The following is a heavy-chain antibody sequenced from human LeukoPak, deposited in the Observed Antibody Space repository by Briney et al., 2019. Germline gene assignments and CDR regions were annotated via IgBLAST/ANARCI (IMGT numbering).Heavy chain of an antibody. CDR1: GYTFTSYD. Sequence: ASVKVSCKASGYTFTSYDINWVRQATGQGLEWMGWMNPNSGNTGYAQKFQGRVTMTEDTSTDTAYMELSSLRSEDTAVYYCATSNGWLSGGTHFDYWGQGTLVTVSS. CDR2: MNPNSGNT. J-gene: IGHJ4*02. V-gene: IGHV1-8*01. D-gene: IGHD3-22*01. CDR3: ATSNGWLSGGTHFDY.